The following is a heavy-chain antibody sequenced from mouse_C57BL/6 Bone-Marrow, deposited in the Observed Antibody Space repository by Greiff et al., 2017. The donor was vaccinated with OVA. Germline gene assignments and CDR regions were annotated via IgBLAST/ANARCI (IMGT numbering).Heavy chain of an antibody. Sequence: QVQLKESGAELARPGASVKLSCKASGYTFTSYGISWVKQRTGQGLEWIGEIYPRSGNTYYNEKFKGKATLTADKSTSTAYMELRSLTSEDSAVYFCARRRYGSPYYFDYWGQGTTLTVSS. J-gene: IGHJ2*01. CDR3: ARRRYGSPYYFDY. CDR1: GYTFTSYG. D-gene: IGHD2-10*02. CDR2: IYPRSGNT. V-gene: IGHV1-81*01.